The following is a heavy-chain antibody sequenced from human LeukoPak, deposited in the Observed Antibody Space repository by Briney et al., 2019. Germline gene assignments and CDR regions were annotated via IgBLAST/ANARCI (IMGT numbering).Heavy chain of an antibody. J-gene: IGHJ4*02. CDR2: ISSSSSYI. Sequence: GGSLRLSCAASGFTFSNYNMNWVRQAPGKGLEWVSSISSSSSYIYYAVSVKGQFTISRDNAKNSLYLQMDSLRAEDTAVYYCARDQTCDYWGQGTLVTVSS. V-gene: IGHV3-21*01. CDR1: GFTFSNYN. CDR3: ARDQTCDY.